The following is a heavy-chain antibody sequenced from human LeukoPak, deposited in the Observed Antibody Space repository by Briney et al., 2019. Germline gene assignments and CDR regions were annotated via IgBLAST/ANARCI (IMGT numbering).Heavy chain of an antibody. CDR3: ARDMVVLRFLEWSTYYGMDV. V-gene: IGHV3-21*04. CDR2: ISSSSSYI. CDR1: GFTFSSYS. J-gene: IGHJ6*02. Sequence: GGSLRLSCAASGFTFSSYSMNWVRQAPGKGLEWVSSISSSSSYIYYADSVKGRFTISRDNAKNSLYLQMNSLRAEDTAVYYCARDMVVLRFLEWSTYYGMDVWGQGTTVTVSS. D-gene: IGHD3-3*01.